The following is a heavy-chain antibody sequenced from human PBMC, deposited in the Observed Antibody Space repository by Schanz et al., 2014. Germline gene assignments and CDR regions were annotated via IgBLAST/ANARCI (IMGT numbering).Heavy chain of an antibody. D-gene: IGHD3-10*01. V-gene: IGHV3-66*01. CDR2: IYGGST. J-gene: IGHJ4*02. CDR3: AKDPPRGVRTPIKPTLDY. Sequence: ELHLVESGGGLVQPGGSLRLSCAASGFTVSSNYMSWVRQAPGKGLEWVSFIYGGSTYYTDSVKGRFTISRDNSRNTLSLQMSSLRPEDTAVYYCAKDPPRGVRTPIKPTLDYWGQGTRVTVS. CDR1: GFTVSSNY.